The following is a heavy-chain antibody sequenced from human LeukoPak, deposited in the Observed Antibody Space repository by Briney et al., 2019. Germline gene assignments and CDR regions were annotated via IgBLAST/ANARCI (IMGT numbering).Heavy chain of an antibody. CDR2: ISSSSSYI. D-gene: IGHD2-8*01. CDR3: ARAPNIVLMVYAITYGMGV. CDR1: GFTFSSYS. J-gene: IGHJ6*02. Sequence: PGGSLRLSCAASGFTFSSYSMNWVRQAPGKGLEWVSSISSSSSYIYYADSVKGRFTISRDNAKNSLYLQMNSLRAEDTAVYYCARAPNIVLMVYAITYGMGVWGQGTTVTVSS. V-gene: IGHV3-21*01.